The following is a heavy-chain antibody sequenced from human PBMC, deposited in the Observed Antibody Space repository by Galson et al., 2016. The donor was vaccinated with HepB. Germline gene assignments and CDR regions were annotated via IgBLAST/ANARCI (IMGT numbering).Heavy chain of an antibody. J-gene: IGHJ3*02. CDR3: ARDPGRTTIEYAFDI. Sequence: SLRLSCAASGFPFSFYSMAWVRQAPGKGLEWVASIERVGSQYVDSVTGRFTISRDNTNNSLYLQMNSLRAEDTAIYYCARDPGRTTIEYAFDIWGQGTMVTVSS. CDR2: IERVGSQ. V-gene: IGHV3-7*01. D-gene: IGHD1-26*01. CDR1: GFPFSFYS.